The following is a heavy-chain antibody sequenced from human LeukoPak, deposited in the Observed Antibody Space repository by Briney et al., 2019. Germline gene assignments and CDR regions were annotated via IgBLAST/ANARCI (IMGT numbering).Heavy chain of an antibody. CDR3: AKDYYDSSGYYRSPFDY. V-gene: IGHV3-23*01. CDR1: GFTFSSYV. Sequence: GRSLRLSCAASGFTFSSYVMNWVRQAPGKGLDWVSAISGSGGSTYYADSVKGRFTISRDNSKKPLYLQMNSLRADDTAVYYCAKDYYDSSGYYRSPFDYWGQGSLVTVSS. J-gene: IGHJ4*02. D-gene: IGHD3-22*01. CDR2: ISGSGGST.